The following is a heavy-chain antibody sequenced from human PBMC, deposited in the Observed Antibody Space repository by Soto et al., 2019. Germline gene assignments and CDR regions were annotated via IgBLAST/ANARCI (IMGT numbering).Heavy chain of an antibody. V-gene: IGHV3-7*03. J-gene: IGHJ3*02. Sequence: GGSLRLSCAASGFTFSSYWMSWVRQAPGKGLEWVANIKQDGSEKYYVDSVKGRFTISRDNAKNSLYLQMNSLRAEDTAVYYCARDVDTAMGSAFDIWGQGTMATVS. CDR2: IKQDGSEK. CDR1: GFTFSSYW. D-gene: IGHD5-18*01. CDR3: ARDVDTAMGSAFDI.